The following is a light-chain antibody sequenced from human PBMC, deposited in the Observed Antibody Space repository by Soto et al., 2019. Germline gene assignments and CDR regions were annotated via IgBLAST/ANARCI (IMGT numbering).Light chain of an antibody. CDR1: QGFSSA. V-gene: IGKV1-13*02. Sequence: AIQLTQSPSSLSASVGDRVTITCRASQGFSSALAWYQQKPGKSPKLLIYDASSLESGVPSRFSGSGSGTDFTLTISCLQPEDFATYYCQQFYTYTLTFGGGTKV. CDR2: DAS. CDR3: QQFYTYTLT. J-gene: IGKJ4*01.